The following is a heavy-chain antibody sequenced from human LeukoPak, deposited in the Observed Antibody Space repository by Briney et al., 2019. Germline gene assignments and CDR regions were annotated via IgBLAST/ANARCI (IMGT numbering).Heavy chain of an antibody. D-gene: IGHD6-6*01. CDR3: ARDRGSSPDYFDY. Sequence: PSETLSLTCTVSGDSISSFYWSWIRQPPGKGLEWIGYIYYSGITHYYPSLKSRVTISLDTSKNQFSLKLSSVAAADTAVYYCARDRGSSPDYFDYWGQGTLVTVSS. CDR2: IYYSGIT. CDR1: GDSISSFY. J-gene: IGHJ4*02. V-gene: IGHV4-59*01.